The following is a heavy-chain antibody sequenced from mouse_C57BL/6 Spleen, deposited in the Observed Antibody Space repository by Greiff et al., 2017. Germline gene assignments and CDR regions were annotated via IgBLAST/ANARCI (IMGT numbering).Heavy chain of an antibody. D-gene: IGHD1-1*01. CDR2: ISSGSSTI. CDR1: GFTFSDYG. J-gene: IGHJ4*01. V-gene: IGHV5-17*01. Sequence: EVKLVESGGGLVKPGGSLKLSCAASGFTFSDYGMHWVRQAPEKGLEWVAYISSGSSTIYYADTVKGRFTISRDNAKNTLFLQMTSLRSEDTAMYYCAREKLHYAMDYWGQGTSVTVSS. CDR3: AREKLHYAMDY.